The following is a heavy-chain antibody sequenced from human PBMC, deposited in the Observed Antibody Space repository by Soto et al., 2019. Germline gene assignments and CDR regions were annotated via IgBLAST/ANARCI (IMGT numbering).Heavy chain of an antibody. D-gene: IGHD2-2*02. J-gene: IGHJ3*02. CDR1: GYSFTSYW. Sequence: PGESLKISCKGSGYSFTSYWISWVRQMPGKGLEWMGRIDPSDSYTNYSPSFQGHVTISADKSISTAYLQWSSLKASDTAMYYCASLPIGYCSSTSCYKFALDDAFDIWGQGTMVTVSS. V-gene: IGHV5-10-1*01. CDR2: IDPSDSYT. CDR3: ASLPIGYCSSTSCYKFALDDAFDI.